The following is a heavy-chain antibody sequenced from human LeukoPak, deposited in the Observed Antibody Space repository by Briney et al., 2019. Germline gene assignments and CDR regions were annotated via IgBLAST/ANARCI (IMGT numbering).Heavy chain of an antibody. J-gene: IGHJ4*02. CDR2: ISHDGSNE. CDR3: ARENSGSLTGHFDY. CDR1: GFTFNNYA. D-gene: IGHD1-26*01. Sequence: GGSLRLSCAASGFTFNNYAMHWVRQSPGKGLEWVAVISHDGSNEYYADSVKGRFTISRDNSKNTLYLQMNSLRSEDTAVYYCARENSGSLTGHFDYWGQGTLVTVSS. V-gene: IGHV3-30-3*01.